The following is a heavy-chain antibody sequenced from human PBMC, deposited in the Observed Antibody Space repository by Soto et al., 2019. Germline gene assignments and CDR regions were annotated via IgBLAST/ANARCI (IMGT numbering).Heavy chain of an antibody. CDR2: INPNSGGT. CDR3: ARTGGSPQYYYYYYMDV. CDR1: GYTFTGYY. D-gene: IGHD3-9*01. V-gene: IGHV1-2*04. Sequence: ASVKVSCKASGYTFTGYYMHWVRQAPGQGLEWMGWINPNSGGTNYAQKFQGWVTMTRDTSISTAYMELSRLRSDDTAVYYCARTGGSPQYYYYYYMDVWGKGTTVNVSS. J-gene: IGHJ6*03.